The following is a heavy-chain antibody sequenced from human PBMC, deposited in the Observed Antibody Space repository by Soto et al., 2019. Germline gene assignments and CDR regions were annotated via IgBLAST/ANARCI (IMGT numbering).Heavy chain of an antibody. CDR1: GGSFSGYY. CDR2: INHSGST. Sequence: PSETLSLTCAVYGGSFSGYYWSWIRQPPGKGLEWIGEINHSGSTNYNPSLKSRVTISVDTSKNQFSLKLSSVTAADTAVYYCARLSGNCSGGSCYTEAAPRDYWGQGTLVTVSS. CDR3: ARLSGNCSGGSCYTEAAPRDY. J-gene: IGHJ4*02. D-gene: IGHD2-15*01. V-gene: IGHV4-34*01.